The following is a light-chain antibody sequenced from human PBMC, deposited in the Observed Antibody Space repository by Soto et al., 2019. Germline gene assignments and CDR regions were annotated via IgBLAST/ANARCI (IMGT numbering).Light chain of an antibody. V-gene: IGLV4-69*01. CDR3: QTWGTGIQV. CDR1: SGHSSYT. Sequence: QPVLTQSPSASASLGASVKLTCILSSGHSSYTIAWHQQQPEKGPRYLMKVNSDGSHSKGDGIPDRFSGSSSGAERYLTISSLQSEDEADYYCQTWGTGIQVFGGGTKLTVL. CDR2: VNSDGSH. J-gene: IGLJ3*02.